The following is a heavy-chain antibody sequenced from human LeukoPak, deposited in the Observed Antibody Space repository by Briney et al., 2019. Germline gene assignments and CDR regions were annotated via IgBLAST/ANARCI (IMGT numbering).Heavy chain of an antibody. CDR2: ISSSSSYI. V-gene: IGHV3-21*01. Sequence: GGSLRLSCAASGFTLSSYSMNWVRQAPGKGLEWVSSISSSSSYIYYADSVKGRFTISRDNAKNSLYLQMNSLRAEDTAMYYCARGGDGYNSDLDYWGQGTLVTVSS. J-gene: IGHJ4*02. D-gene: IGHD5-24*01. CDR1: GFTLSSYS. CDR3: ARGGDGYNSDLDY.